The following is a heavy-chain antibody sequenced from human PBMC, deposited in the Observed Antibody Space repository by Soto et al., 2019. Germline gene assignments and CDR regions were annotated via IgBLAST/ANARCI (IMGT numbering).Heavy chain of an antibody. Sequence: QVQLVQSGAEVKKPGDSVKVSCKASGYTFTSYDINWVRQATGQGLEWMGWMNPNSANTGYAQKFKGRVTMTRNTTISTAYMEVSSLRSGATAVYYCAREGVRGMDAGGQGTTVTVSS. V-gene: IGHV1-8*01. CDR3: AREGVRGMDA. J-gene: IGHJ6*02. CDR2: MNPNSANT. CDR1: GYTFTSYD. D-gene: IGHD3-16*01.